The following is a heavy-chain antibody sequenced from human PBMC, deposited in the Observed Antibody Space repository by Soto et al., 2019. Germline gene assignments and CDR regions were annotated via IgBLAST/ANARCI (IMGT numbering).Heavy chain of an antibody. J-gene: IGHJ6*02. CDR3: AGDGIAARTLGYYYYGMDV. CDR1: GFTFSSYS. CDR2: ISSSSSYI. V-gene: IGHV3-21*01. Sequence: GGSLRLSCAASGFTFSSYSMNWVRQAPGKGLEWVSSISSSSSYIYYADSVKGRFTISRDNAKNSLYLQMNSLRAEDTAVYYCAGDGIAARTLGYYYYGMDVWGQGTTVTVSS. D-gene: IGHD6-6*01.